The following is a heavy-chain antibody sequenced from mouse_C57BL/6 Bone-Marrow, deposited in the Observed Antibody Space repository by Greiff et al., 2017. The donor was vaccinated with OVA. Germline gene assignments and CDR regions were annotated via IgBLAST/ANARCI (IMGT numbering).Heavy chain of an antibody. V-gene: IGHV5-17*01. Sequence: DVQLVESGGGLVKPGGSLKLSCAASGFTFSDYGMHWVRQAPEKGLEWVAYISSGSSTIYYADTVKGRFTISRDNAKNTLFLQMTSLRSEDTAMYYCARGYDYDGAYWGQGTLVTVSA. J-gene: IGHJ3*01. D-gene: IGHD2-4*01. CDR2: ISSGSSTI. CDR3: ARGYDYDGAY. CDR1: GFTFSDYG.